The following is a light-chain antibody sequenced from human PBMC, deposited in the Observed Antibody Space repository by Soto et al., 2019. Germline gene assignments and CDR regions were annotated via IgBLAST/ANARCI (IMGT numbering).Light chain of an antibody. CDR2: DVS. CDR1: SSDVGGYNY. Sequence: QSALTQPASVSGSPGQSITISCTGTSSDVGGYNYVSWYQQHPGKAPKLMIYDVSNRPSGVSNRFSGSKSGNRASLTISGLQAEDEADYFCSSYTSSSTVVFVGGTQLTVL. CDR3: SSYTSSSTVV. J-gene: IGLJ2*01. V-gene: IGLV2-14*01.